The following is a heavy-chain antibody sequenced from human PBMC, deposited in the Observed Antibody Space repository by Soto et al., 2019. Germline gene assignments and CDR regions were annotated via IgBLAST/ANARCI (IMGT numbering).Heavy chain of an antibody. CDR3: ARLRASTWYMGGYLDY. D-gene: IGHD6-13*01. Sequence: PGGSLRLSCAASGFTFSDYYMSWIRQAPGKGLEWVSYIVSSSSYTNYADSVKGQFTISRDNAKNSLYLEMNSLRAEDTVVYYCARLRASTWYMGGYLDYWGLGTLVTVSS. CDR2: IVSSSSYT. CDR1: GFTFSDYY. J-gene: IGHJ4*02. V-gene: IGHV3-11*06.